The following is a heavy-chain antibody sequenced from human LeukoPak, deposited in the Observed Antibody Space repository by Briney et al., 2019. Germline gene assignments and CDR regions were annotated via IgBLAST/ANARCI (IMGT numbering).Heavy chain of an antibody. CDR1: GGSFSGYY. D-gene: IGHD6-19*01. CDR2: INHSGST. J-gene: IGHJ5*02. Sequence: SETLSLTCAVYGGSFSGYYWSWIRQPPGKGLEWIGEINHSGSTNYNPSLKSRVTISVDTSKNQFSLKLSSVTAADTAVYYCAREQWLVFWLDPWGQGTLVTVSS. CDR3: AREQWLVFWLDP. V-gene: IGHV4-34*01.